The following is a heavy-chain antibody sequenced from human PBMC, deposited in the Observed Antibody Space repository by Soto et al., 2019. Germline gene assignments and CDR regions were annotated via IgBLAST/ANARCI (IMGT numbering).Heavy chain of an antibody. Sequence: EVQLLESGGGLIQPGGSLRLSCAASGFIFSNYAMNWDRQAPGKGLEWVSSVSDSGVATHFADSVKGRFSISRDNSKNTQSLQMNSLRAEDTAVYYCARQGETGYTSGWKDDAFDVWGQGTVVTVSA. CDR2: VSDSGVAT. V-gene: IGHV3-23*01. D-gene: IGHD6-19*01. J-gene: IGHJ3*01. CDR1: GFIFSNYA. CDR3: ARQGETGYTSGWKDDAFDV.